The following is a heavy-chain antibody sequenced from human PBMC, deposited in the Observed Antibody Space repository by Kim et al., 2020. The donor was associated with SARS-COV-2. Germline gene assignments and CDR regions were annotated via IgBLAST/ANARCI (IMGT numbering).Heavy chain of an antibody. Sequence: SGPTLVNPTQTLTLTCTFSGFSLYTGGVGVGWIRQPPGKALEWLALIYWDDDQRYSPSLKNRITITKQASKNQVVFRMTNMDPVDSGTYYCAHLYHYFYNARINDHAMDVWGEGTSVTVSS. V-gene: IGHV2-5*02. J-gene: IGHJ6*04. CDR3: AHLYHYFYNARINDHAMDV. D-gene: IGHD3-3*01. CDR2: IYWDDDQ. CDR1: GFSLYTGGVG.